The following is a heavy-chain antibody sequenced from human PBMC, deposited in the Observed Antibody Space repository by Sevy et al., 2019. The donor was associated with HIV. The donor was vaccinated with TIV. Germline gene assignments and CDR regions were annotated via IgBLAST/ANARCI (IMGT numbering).Heavy chain of an antibody. V-gene: IGHV1-2*02. D-gene: IGHD3-22*01. CDR3: ARMGDYYDSGGYYPLKF. J-gene: IGHJ4*02. CDR2: INPNSGGT. Sequence: ASVKVSCKASGYTFTGYYIHWVRQAPGQGLEWMGWINPNSGGTYFAKKFQDSVTMTTDTSVNTAYMELRSLRFDDTAVYYCARMGDYYDSGGYYPLKFWGQGTLVTVSS. CDR1: GYTFTGYY.